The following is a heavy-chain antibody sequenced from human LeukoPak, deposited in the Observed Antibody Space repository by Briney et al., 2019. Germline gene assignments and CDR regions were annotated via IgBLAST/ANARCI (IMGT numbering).Heavy chain of an antibody. CDR3: ARGQEHGSGY. V-gene: IGHV4-34*01. CDR2: INHSGST. Sequence: GSLRLSCAASGFTFSSYSMNWVRQPPGKGLEWIGEINHSGSTNYNPSLKSQVTISVDTSKNQFSLKLSSVTAADTAVYYCARGQEHGSGYWGQGTLVTVSS. J-gene: IGHJ4*02. CDR1: GFTFSSYS.